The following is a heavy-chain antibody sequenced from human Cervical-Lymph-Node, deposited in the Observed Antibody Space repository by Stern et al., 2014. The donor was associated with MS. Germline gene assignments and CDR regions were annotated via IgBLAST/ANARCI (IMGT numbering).Heavy chain of an antibody. V-gene: IGHV1-18*01. CDR1: GYTFTDYG. CDR2: ISSHNGVT. D-gene: IGHD4-17*01. CDR3: ARDRANYGVFDY. Sequence: QVQLVQSGGGVKKPGASVKVSCKTSGYTFTDYGVTWVRLAPGQGLEWMGWISSHNGVTNDARKFQDRVTITTDTSTNTAYLELRSLRADDTAIYYCARDRANYGVFDYWGQGSRVTVSA. J-gene: IGHJ4*02.